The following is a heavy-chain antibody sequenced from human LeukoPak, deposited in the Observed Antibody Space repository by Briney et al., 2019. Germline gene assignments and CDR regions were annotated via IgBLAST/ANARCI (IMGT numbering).Heavy chain of an antibody. J-gene: IGHJ6*02. Sequence: ASVKVSCKASGYTFTSYYMHWVRQAPGQGLEWMGIINPSGGSTSYAQKFQGRVTITADESTSTAYMELSSLRSEDTAVYYCARDLGVVYSSPPGYYYYYGMDVWGQGATVTVSS. CDR2: INPSGGST. CDR1: GYTFTSYY. CDR3: ARDLGVVYSSPPGYYYYYGMDV. D-gene: IGHD6-13*01. V-gene: IGHV1-46*01.